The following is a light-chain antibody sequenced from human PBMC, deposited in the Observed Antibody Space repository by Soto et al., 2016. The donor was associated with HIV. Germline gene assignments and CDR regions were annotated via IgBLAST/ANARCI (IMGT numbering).Light chain of an antibody. CDR2: AAS. J-gene: IGKJ2*01. CDR1: QSIGTS. V-gene: IGKV1-39*01. Sequence: DIQMTQSPSSLSASVGDRVTITCRASQSIGTSLSWLQQRPGKAPKLLIYAASTLQVGVPSRFSGSGSGTDFTLTINSLQPEDFATYNCQQSYTSPPYTFGQGTKLEIK. CDR3: QQSYTSPPYT.